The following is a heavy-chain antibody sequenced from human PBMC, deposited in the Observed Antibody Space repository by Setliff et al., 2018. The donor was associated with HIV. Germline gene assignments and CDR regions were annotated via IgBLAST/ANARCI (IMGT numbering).Heavy chain of an antibody. CDR2: FDPEDGET. J-gene: IGHJ6*03. D-gene: IGHD5-18*01. V-gene: IGHV1-24*01. CDR1: GYTLTEVS. Sequence: GASVKVSCKISGYTLTEVSMHWVRQAPGKGLEWMGYFDPEDGETVHAQKFQGRVTMTRNTSVNTAYMELSSLRAEDTAVYYCARDSEDTAWDYYYYMDVWGKGTTVTVSS. CDR3: ARDSEDTAWDYYYYMDV.